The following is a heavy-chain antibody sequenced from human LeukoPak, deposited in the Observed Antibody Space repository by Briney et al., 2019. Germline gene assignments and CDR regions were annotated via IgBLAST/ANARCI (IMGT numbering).Heavy chain of an antibody. Sequence: PGGSLRLSCLASEFSLGAYAMNWVRQAPGKGLEGVSYISASSSATHYAESVKGRFTISRDNGQNSLYLQMNSRRAGDTAVYYGTRGVGRRGGTFDYWGQGTLVTVSS. V-gene: IGHV3-48*01. J-gene: IGHJ4*02. CDR2: ISASSSAT. CDR3: TRGVGRRGGTFDY. D-gene: IGHD3-10*01. CDR1: EFSLGAYA.